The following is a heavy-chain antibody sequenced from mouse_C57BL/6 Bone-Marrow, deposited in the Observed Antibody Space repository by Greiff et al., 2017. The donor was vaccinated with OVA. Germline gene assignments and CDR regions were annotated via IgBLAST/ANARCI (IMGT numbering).Heavy chain of an antibody. CDR3: ARSLLRYYYAMDY. D-gene: IGHD1-1*01. V-gene: IGHV1-55*01. CDR1: GYTFTSYW. J-gene: IGHJ4*01. CDR2: IYPGSGST. Sequence: QVQLQQPGAELVKPGASVKMSCKASGYTFTSYWITWVKQRPGQGLEWIGDIYPGSGSTNYNEKFKSKATLTVDTSSRTAYMQLSSLTSEDSAVYYCARSLLRYYYAMDYWGQGTSVTVSS.